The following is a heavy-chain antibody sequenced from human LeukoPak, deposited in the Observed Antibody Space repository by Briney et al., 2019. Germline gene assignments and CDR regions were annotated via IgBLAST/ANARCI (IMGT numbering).Heavy chain of an antibody. Sequence: SETLSLTCTVSGGSISSYYWSWIRQPPGKGLEWIGYIYYSGSTNYNPSLKSRVAISVDTSKNQFSLKLSSVTAADTAVYYCARGSGSFDYWGQGTLVTVSS. D-gene: IGHD6-19*01. CDR1: GGSISSYY. V-gene: IGHV4-59*01. CDR2: IYYSGST. J-gene: IGHJ4*02. CDR3: ARGSGSFDY.